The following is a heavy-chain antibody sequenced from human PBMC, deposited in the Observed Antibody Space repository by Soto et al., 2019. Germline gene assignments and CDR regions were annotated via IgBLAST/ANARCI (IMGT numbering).Heavy chain of an antibody. V-gene: IGHV4-59*01. CDR3: AREMIAVADDAFDI. CDR2: IYYSGST. Sequence: SETLSLTCTVSGGSISSYYWSWIRQPPGKGLEWIGYIYYSGSTNYNPSLKSRVTISVDTSKNQFSLKLSSVTAADTAVYYCAREMIAVADDAFDIWGQGTMVTVSS. D-gene: IGHD6-19*01. J-gene: IGHJ3*02. CDR1: GGSISSYY.